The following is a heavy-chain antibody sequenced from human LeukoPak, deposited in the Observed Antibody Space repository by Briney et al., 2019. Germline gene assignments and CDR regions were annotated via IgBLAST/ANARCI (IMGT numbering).Heavy chain of an antibody. CDR2: IIPIFGTA. CDR1: GGTFSSYA. D-gene: IGHD3-16*01. J-gene: IGHJ4*02. V-gene: IGHV1-69*01. CDR3: AKSFDYGVRGDDY. Sequence: GASVKVSCKASGGTFSSYAISWVRQAPGQGLEWMGGIIPIFGTANYAQKFQDRVTITADESTSTAYMELSSLRAEDTAVYYCAKSFDYGVRGDDYWGQGTLVTVSS.